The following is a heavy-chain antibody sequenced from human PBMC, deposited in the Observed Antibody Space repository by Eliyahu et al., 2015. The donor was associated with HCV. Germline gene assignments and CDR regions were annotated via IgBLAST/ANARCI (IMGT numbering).Heavy chain of an antibody. CDR3: ARRFDYPWGNNWFDP. V-gene: IGHV4-39*01. Sequence: STYYNPSLKSRVTISVDTSKNQFSLKLSSVTAADTAVYYCARRFDYPWGNNWFDPWGQGTLVTVSS. CDR2: ST. J-gene: IGHJ5*02. D-gene: IGHD4-11*01.